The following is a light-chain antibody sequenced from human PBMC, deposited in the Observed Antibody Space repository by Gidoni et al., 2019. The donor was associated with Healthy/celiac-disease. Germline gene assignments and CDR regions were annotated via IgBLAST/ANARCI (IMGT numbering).Light chain of an antibody. V-gene: IGLV10-54*04. CDR3: SAWDSSLSARV. CDR2: RNN. CDR1: SNNVGNQG. J-gene: IGLJ2*01. Sequence: QAGLTQPPSVSKGLRQPATLTCTGNSNNVGNQGAAWLQQHQGHPPKLLSYRNNNRPSGISERFSASRSGNTASLTITGLQPEDEADYYCSAWDSSLSARVFGGGTKLTVL.